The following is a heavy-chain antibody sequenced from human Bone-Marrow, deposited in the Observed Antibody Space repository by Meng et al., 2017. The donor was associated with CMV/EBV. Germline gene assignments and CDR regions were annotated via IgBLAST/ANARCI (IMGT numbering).Heavy chain of an antibody. V-gene: IGHV1-24*01. D-gene: IGHD3-3*01. CDR1: GYTLTELS. Sequence: ASVKVSCKVSGYTLTELSRHWVRQAPGKGLEWMGGFDPEDGETIYAQKFQGRVTMTEDTSTDTAYMELSSLRSEDTAVYYCAIKRSTIFGVVIIDRDYYGMDVWVQGTTVTVSS. J-gene: IGHJ6*02. CDR3: AIKRSTIFGVVIIDRDYYGMDV. CDR2: FDPEDGET.